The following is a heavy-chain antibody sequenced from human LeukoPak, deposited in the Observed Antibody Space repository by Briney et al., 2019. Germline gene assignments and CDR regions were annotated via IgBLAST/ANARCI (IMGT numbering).Heavy chain of an antibody. V-gene: IGHV1-18*01. CDR3: ARAVAAAGTPIDY. Sequence: ASVKVSCKASNYPFTRYGISWVRQAPGQGLEWMGWISGSNGNTNYAQKLQGRVTMTTDTSTSTAYMELRSLRSDDTAVYYCARAVAAAGTPIDYWGQGTLVTVSS. J-gene: IGHJ4*02. D-gene: IGHD6-13*01. CDR1: NYPFTRYG. CDR2: ISGSNGNT.